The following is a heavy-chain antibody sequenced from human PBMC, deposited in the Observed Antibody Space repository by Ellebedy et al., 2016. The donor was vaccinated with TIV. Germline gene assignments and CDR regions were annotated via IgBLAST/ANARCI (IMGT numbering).Heavy chain of an antibody. CDR2: INSDGSTT. V-gene: IGHV3-74*03. D-gene: IGHD3-10*01. Sequence: GGSLRLSCAASGFTFSRYWMHWVRQAPGKGLVWVSRINSDGSTTTYADFVEGRFTVSRDNAKNTLHLQMNTLRAEDTAVYYCVRDEMGPTMFRGNWFDPWGQGTLVTVSS. CDR1: GFTFSRYW. CDR3: VRDEMGPTMFRGNWFDP. J-gene: IGHJ5*02.